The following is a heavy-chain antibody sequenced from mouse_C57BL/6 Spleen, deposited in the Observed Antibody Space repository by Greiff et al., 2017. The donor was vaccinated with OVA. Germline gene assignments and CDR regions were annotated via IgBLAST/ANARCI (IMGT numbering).Heavy chain of an antibody. V-gene: IGHV1-69*01. J-gene: IGHJ2*01. Sequence: QVQLQQSGAELVMPGASVKLSCKASGYTFTSYWMHWVKQRPGQGLEWIGEIDPSDSYTNYNQKFKGKSTLTVDKSSSTAYMQLSSLTSEDSAVYYCAKGLLRLFDYWGQGTTLTVSS. CDR2: IDPSDSYT. CDR3: AKGLLRLFDY. D-gene: IGHD2-3*01. CDR1: GYTFTSYW.